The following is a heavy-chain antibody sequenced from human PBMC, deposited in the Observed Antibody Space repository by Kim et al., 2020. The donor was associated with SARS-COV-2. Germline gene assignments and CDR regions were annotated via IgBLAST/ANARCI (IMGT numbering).Heavy chain of an antibody. J-gene: IGHJ4*02. V-gene: IGHV4-31*03. Sequence: SETLSLTCTVSGGSISSGGYYWSWNRQHPGKGLEWIGYIYYSGSTYYNPSLKSRVTISVDTSKNQFSLKLSSVTAADTAVYYCASARIPMIVVVGAFDYWGQGNLVTVSS. CDR2: IYYSGST. CDR1: GGSISSGGYY. D-gene: IGHD3-22*01. CDR3: ASARIPMIVVVGAFDY.